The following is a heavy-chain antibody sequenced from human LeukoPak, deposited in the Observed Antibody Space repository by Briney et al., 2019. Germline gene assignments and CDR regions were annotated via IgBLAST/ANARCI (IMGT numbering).Heavy chain of an antibody. CDR1: GFTFDDYG. V-gene: IGHV3-20*04. J-gene: IGHJ3*02. CDR3: ARGLFLSGYLDAFDI. D-gene: IGHD3-22*01. CDR2: INWNGGST. Sequence: PGGSLRLSCAASGFTFDDYGMSWVRQAPGKGLEWVSGINWNGGSTGYADSVKGRCTISRDNSKNTLYLQMNSLRVEDTAVYYCARGLFLSGYLDAFDIWGQGTVVTVSS.